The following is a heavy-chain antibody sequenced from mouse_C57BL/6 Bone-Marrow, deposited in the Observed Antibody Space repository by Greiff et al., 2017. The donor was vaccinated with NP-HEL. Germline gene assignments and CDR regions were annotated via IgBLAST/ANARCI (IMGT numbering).Heavy chain of an antibody. V-gene: IGHV5-9*01. CDR1: GFTFSSYT. CDR3: ARHDITTVVPYAMDY. Sequence: EVKLVESGGGLVKPGGSLKLSCAASGFTFSSYTMSWVRQTPEKRLEWVATISGGGGNTYYPDSVKGRFTISRDNAKNTLYLQMSSLRSEDTALYYCARHDITTVVPYAMDYWGQGTSVTVSS. CDR2: ISGGGGNT. J-gene: IGHJ4*01. D-gene: IGHD1-1*01.